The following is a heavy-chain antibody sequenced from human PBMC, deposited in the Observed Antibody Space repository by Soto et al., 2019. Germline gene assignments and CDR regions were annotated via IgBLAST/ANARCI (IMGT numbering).Heavy chain of an antibody. J-gene: IGHJ4*02. V-gene: IGHV2-70*01. CDR2: IDWDDDK. D-gene: IGHD6-19*01. CDR3: ARTPTYSSGWYSFDY. Sequence: SGPTLVNPTQTLTLTCTFSGFSPSTSGMCVSWIRQPPGKALEWLALIDWDDDKYYSTSLKTRLTISKDTSKNQVVLTMTNMDPVDTATYYCARTPTYSSGWYSFDYWGQGALVTVSS. CDR1: GFSPSTSGMC.